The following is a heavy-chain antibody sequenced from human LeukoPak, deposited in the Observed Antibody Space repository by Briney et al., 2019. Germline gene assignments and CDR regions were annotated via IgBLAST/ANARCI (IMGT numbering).Heavy chain of an antibody. D-gene: IGHD3-3*01. CDR3: ARWGRGGDYDFWSGYYINSSYYFDY. CDR1: GGSISSYY. Sequence: SETLSLTCTVSGGSISSYYWSWIRQPPGKGLEWIGYIYYSGSTNYNPSLKSRVTISVDTSKNQFSLKLSSVTAADTAVYYCARWGRGGDYDFWSGYYINSSYYFDYWGQGTLVTVSS. CDR2: IYYSGST. J-gene: IGHJ4*02. V-gene: IGHV4-59*01.